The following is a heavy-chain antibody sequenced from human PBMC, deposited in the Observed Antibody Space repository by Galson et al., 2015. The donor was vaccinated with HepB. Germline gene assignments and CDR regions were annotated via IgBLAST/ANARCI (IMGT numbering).Heavy chain of an antibody. CDR1: GFTFDDYA. J-gene: IGHJ6*02. CDR3: AKDKMQQWLVGAHYGMDV. D-gene: IGHD6-19*01. CDR2: ISWNSGSI. Sequence: SLRLSCAASGFTFDDYAMHWVRQAPGKGLEWVSGISWNSGSIGYADSLKGRFTISRDKAKNSLYLQMNSLRAEDTALYYCAKDKMQQWLVGAHYGMDVWGQGTTVTVSS. V-gene: IGHV3-9*01.